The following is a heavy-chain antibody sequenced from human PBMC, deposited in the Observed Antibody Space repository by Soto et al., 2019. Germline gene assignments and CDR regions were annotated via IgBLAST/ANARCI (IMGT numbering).Heavy chain of an antibody. CDR2: ISYDGSNK. Sequence: PGVSRRLSCAASEFTVSSYAMHWVRQAPGKGLEWVAVISYDGSNKYYADSVKGRFTISRANSQNTLYLQINSLRAEDTAVYYCAYYYDSSGPNNWFDPWGQGTLVTVSS. V-gene: IGHV3-30-3*01. CDR3: AYYYDSSGPNNWFDP. J-gene: IGHJ5*02. CDR1: EFTVSSYA. D-gene: IGHD3-22*01.